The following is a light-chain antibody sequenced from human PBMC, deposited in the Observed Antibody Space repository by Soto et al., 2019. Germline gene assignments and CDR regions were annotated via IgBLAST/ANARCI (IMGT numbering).Light chain of an antibody. CDR2: RNN. CDR1: SSNIGSNY. CDR3: AAWDDSLSGPWV. Sequence: QSVLTQPPSASGTPGQRVTISCSGSSSNIGSNYVYWYQQLLGTAPKLLIYRNNQRPSGVPDRFSGSKSGTSASLAISGLRSEDEADYYCAAWDDSLSGPWVFGGGTKVTVL. V-gene: IGLV1-47*01. J-gene: IGLJ3*02.